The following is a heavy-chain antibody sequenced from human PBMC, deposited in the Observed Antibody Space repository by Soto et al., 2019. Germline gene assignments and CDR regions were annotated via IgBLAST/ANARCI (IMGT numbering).Heavy chain of an antibody. CDR3: AQGRSGDYCDY. V-gene: IGHV3-7*01. Sequence: GGSLRLSWAVSGFTFINYWLSWVLQAPGKGLEWVANIKQDGSDKYYVDSVKGRFTISRDNAKHTLYLRMNSLRAEDTAVYYCAQGRSGDYCDYCGQGTLVTVSS. CDR1: GFTFINYW. J-gene: IGHJ4*02. D-gene: IGHD4-17*01. CDR2: IKQDGSDK.